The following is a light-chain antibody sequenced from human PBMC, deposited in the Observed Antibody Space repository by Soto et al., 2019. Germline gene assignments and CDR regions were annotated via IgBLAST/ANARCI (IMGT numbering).Light chain of an antibody. Sequence: QSALTQAPSASGSPGQSVTIYCTGTSSDVGGYNYVSWYQHHPGKAPKLMIYEVTKRPSGVPDRFSGSKSGSTASLTASGLQAEDEADYFCSSYAGSNFGVIFGGGTKLTVL. CDR1: SSDVGGYNY. J-gene: IGLJ2*01. CDR3: SSYAGSNFGVI. CDR2: EVT. V-gene: IGLV2-8*01.